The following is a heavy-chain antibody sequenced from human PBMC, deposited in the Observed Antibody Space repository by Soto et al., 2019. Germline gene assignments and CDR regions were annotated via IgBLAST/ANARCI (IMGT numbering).Heavy chain of an antibody. V-gene: IGHV4-34*01. CDR2: INHSGST. CDR3: ARGLGDV. D-gene: IGHD3-16*01. J-gene: IGHJ6*02. Sequence: PSETLSLTCAVYGGSFSGYYWSWIRQPPGKGLEWIGEINHSGSTNYNPSLKSQVNISVDTSKNQFALKLSSVTAADTAVYYCARGLGDVWGQGTTVTVSS. CDR1: GGSFSGYY.